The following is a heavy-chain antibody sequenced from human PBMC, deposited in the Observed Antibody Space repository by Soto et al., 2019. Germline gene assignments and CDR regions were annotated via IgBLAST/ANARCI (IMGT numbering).Heavy chain of an antibody. V-gene: IGHV4-4*02. CDR3: ARKSADSGYSYGF. J-gene: IGHJ4*02. CDR2: IYHSGST. Sequence: KPSETLSLTCAVSGGSISSSNWWSWVRQPPGKGLEWIGEIYHSGSTNYNPSLKSRVTISVDKSKNQFSLKLSSVTAADTAVYYCARKSADSGYSYGFWGEGTMVTVYS. CDR1: GGSISSSNW. D-gene: IGHD5-18*01.